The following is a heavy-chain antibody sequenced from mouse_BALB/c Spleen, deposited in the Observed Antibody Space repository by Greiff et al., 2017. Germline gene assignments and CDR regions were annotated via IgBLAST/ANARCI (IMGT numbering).Heavy chain of an antibody. J-gene: IGHJ3*01. CDR2: ISDGGSYT. V-gene: IGHV5-4*02. Sequence: EVKVEESGGGLVKPGGSLKLSCAASGFTFSDYYMYWVRQTPEKRLEWVATISDGGSYTYYPDSVKGRFTISRDNAKNNLYLQMSSLKSEDTAMYYCAREGDWGQGTLVTVSA. CDR1: GFTFSDYY. CDR3: AREGD.